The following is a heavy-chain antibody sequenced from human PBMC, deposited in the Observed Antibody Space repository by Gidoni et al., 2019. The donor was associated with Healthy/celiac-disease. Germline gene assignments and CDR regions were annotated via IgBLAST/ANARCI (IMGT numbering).Heavy chain of an antibody. V-gene: IGHV3-21*01. Sequence: EVQLVESGGGLVKPGGSLRLSCAASGCTFSSYSMNWVRQAPGKGLEWVSSISSSSSYIYYANSVQGPFPISRDNAKNSLYLQMNSLRAEDTAVYYCARDCGYSGYDNRGLDYWGQGTLVTVSS. CDR3: ARDCGYSGYDNRGLDY. CDR1: GCTFSSYS. J-gene: IGHJ4*02. CDR2: ISSSSSYI. D-gene: IGHD5-12*01.